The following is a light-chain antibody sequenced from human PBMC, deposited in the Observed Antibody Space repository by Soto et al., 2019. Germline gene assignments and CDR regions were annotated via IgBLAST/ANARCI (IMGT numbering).Light chain of an antibody. CDR3: CSYAGSYTWV. J-gene: IGLJ2*01. CDR2: DVS. CDR1: SSDVGGYNY. V-gene: IGLV2-11*01. Sequence: QYALTQPRSVSGSPGQSVTISCTGTSSDVGGYNYVSWYQQHPGKAPKLMIYDVSTRPSGVPDRFSGSKSGNTASLTISGLQAEYEADYYCCSYAGSYTWVFGGGTKLTVL.